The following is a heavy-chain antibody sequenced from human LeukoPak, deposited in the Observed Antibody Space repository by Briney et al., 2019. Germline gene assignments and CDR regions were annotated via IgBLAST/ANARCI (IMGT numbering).Heavy chain of an antibody. CDR3: ARDLSTVTPFDY. V-gene: IGHV3-21*01. Sequence: GGSLRLSCAASGFTFSSYSMNWVRQAPGKGLEWVSSISSSSSYIYYADSVKGRFTISRDNAKNSLYLQMNSLRGEDTAVYYCARDLSTVTPFDYWGQGTLVTVSS. CDR1: GFTFSSYS. CDR2: ISSSSSYI. D-gene: IGHD4-17*01. J-gene: IGHJ4*02.